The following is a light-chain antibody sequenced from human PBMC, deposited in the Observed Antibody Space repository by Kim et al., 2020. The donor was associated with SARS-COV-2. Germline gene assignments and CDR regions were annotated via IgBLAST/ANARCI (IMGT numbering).Light chain of an antibody. V-gene: IGKV1-27*01. J-gene: IGKJ3*01. CDR1: QDISNS. CDR3: QHHYSAPLT. Sequence: AAVGDRVTITCRASQDISNSVAWYQQKPGKVPKVLIYSASTLESGVPSRFSGTGSGTHFTLTIYNLQPEDVGTYYCQHHYSAPLTFGPGTKVDIK. CDR2: SAS.